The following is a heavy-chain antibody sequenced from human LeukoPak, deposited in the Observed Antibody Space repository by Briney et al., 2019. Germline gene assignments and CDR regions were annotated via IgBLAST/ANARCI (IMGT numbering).Heavy chain of an antibody. CDR3: AKDRNSGSYLFDY. CDR2: ISGSGGST. D-gene: IGHD1-26*01. J-gene: IGHJ4*02. CDR1: GFTFSSYA. Sequence: RGSLRLSCAASGFTFSSYAMSWVRQAPGKGLEWVSAISGSGGSTYYADSVKGRFTISRDNSKNTLYLQMNSLRAEDTAVYYCAKDRNSGSYLFDYWGQGTLVTVSS. V-gene: IGHV3-23*01.